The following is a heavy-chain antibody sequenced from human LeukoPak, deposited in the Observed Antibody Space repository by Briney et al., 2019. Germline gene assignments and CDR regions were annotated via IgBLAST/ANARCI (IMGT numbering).Heavy chain of an antibody. CDR3: ARDEEATIDY. Sequence: PGGSLRLSCAASGFTFSSYEMNWVRQAPGKGLEWVSYISSSGSTIYYADSVRGRFTISRDNAKNSLYLQMNTLRAEDTAVYYCARDEEATIDYWGQGTLVTVSS. CDR2: ISSSGSTI. D-gene: IGHD5-24*01. J-gene: IGHJ4*02. CDR1: GFTFSSYE. V-gene: IGHV3-48*03.